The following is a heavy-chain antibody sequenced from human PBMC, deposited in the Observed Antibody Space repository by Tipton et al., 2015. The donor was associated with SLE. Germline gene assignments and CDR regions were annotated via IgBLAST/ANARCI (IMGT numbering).Heavy chain of an antibody. CDR3: ARDDQGVVGMDV. V-gene: IGHV4-59*11. CDR2: IYYSGST. CDR1: GGSISSHY. D-gene: IGHD2-2*01. J-gene: IGHJ6*02. Sequence: GLVKPSETLSLTCTVSGGSISSHYRSWIRQPPGKGLEWIGYIYYSGSTNYNPSLKSRVTISVDKTKNQFSLKVSSVTAADTAVYYCARDDQGVVGMDVWGQGTTVTVSS.